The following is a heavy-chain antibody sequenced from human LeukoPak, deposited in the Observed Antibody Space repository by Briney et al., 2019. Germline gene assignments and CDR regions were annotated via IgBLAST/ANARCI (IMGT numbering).Heavy chain of an antibody. CDR2: ISYDGSNK. CDR1: GFTFSSYW. Sequence: GGSLRLSCAASGFTFSSYWMSWVRQAPGKGLEWVAVISYDGSNKYYADSVKGRFTISRDNPKNTLYLQMNSLRAEDTAVYYCARDSSGWSGRHPVDYWGQGTLVTVSS. J-gene: IGHJ4*02. V-gene: IGHV3-30-3*01. CDR3: ARDSSGWSGRHPVDY. D-gene: IGHD6-19*01.